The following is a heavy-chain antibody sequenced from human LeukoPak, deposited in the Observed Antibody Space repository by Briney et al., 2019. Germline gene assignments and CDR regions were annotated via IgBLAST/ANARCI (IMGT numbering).Heavy chain of an antibody. V-gene: IGHV1-2*02. CDR1: GYTFTDYY. D-gene: IGHD2-21*02. Sequence: ASVKVSCKASGYTFTDYYMHWVRQAPGQGLEWMGWINPNSGGTNYAQKFQGRVTMTRDTSISTAYMELSRLRSDDTAVYYCARGAYCGGDCSYFDYWGQGTLVTVSS. J-gene: IGHJ4*02. CDR3: ARGAYCGGDCSYFDY. CDR2: INPNSGGT.